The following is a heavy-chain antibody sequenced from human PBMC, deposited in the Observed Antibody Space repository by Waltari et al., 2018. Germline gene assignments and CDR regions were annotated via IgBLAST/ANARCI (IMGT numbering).Heavy chain of an antibody. J-gene: IGHJ4*02. CDR3: ARHVGEATTFDY. CDR1: GGSISTSSYY. D-gene: IGHD1-26*01. V-gene: IGHV4-39*01. CDR2: IHYSGRT. Sequence: QLQLQESGPGLVKPSETLSLTCSVSGGSISTSSYYWGWIRQPPGKGLEWIGRIHYSGRTYYNPSLKSRVTISVDTSKNQFSLRLTSVTAADTAVYYCARHVGEATTFDYWGQGTLVTVSS.